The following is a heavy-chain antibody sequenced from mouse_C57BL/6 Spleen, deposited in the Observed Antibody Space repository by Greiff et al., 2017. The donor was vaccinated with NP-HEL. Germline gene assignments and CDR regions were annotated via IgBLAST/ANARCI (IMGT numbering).Heavy chain of an antibody. D-gene: IGHD2-4*01. CDR3: TRSGYYDYGEGYYYAMDY. J-gene: IGHJ4*01. V-gene: IGHV1-15*01. CDR1: GYTFTDYE. CDR2: IDPETGGT. Sequence: QVQLQQSGAGLVRPGASVTLSCKASGYTFTDYEMHWVKQTPVHGLEWIGAIDPETGGTAYNQKFKGKAILTADKSSSTAYMELRSLTSEDSAVYYCTRSGYYDYGEGYYYAMDYWGQGTSVTVSS.